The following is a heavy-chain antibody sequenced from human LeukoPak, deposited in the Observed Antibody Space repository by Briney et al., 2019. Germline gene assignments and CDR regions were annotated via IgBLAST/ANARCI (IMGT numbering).Heavy chain of an antibody. Sequence: GGSLRLSCAASGFTFSSYWMSWVRQAPGKGLEWVANIIQDGSEKYYVDSVKGRFTISRDNAKNTLYLQMNSLRAEDTAVYYCTPSIAVAGSLDYWGQGTLVTVSS. CDR2: IIQDGSEK. J-gene: IGHJ4*02. CDR3: TPSIAVAGSLDY. D-gene: IGHD6-19*01. V-gene: IGHV3-7*05. CDR1: GFTFSSYW.